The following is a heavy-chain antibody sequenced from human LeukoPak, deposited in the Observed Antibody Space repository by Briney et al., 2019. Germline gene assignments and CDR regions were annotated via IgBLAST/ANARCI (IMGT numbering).Heavy chain of an antibody. Sequence: ASVKVSCKASGYTFTGYYMHWVRQAPGQGLEWMGWINPNSGGTNYAQKFQGRVTMTRDTSISTAYMELSRLRSDDTAVYYCARDHYDFWSGYYMVGDYWGQGTLVTVSS. V-gene: IGHV1-2*02. CDR1: GYTFTGYY. CDR3: ARDHYDFWSGYYMVGDY. J-gene: IGHJ4*02. D-gene: IGHD3-3*01. CDR2: INPNSGGT.